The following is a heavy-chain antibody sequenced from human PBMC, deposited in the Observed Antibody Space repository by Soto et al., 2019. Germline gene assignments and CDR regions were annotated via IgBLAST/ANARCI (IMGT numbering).Heavy chain of an antibody. CDR1: GESGINTYY. D-gene: IGHD3-16*01. CDR3: VRKATSVITSWMGKDTRSFDS. J-gene: IGHJ5*01. Sequence: PSETLALTCAVSGESGINTYYWAWIRQPPGKGLEWIGSIYNSVSTHYNPSLKSRVTMSVDTSRNQFSLRLSSVTAADTAVYYCVRKATSVITSWMGKDTRSFDS. CDR2: IYNSVST. V-gene: IGHV4-38-2*01.